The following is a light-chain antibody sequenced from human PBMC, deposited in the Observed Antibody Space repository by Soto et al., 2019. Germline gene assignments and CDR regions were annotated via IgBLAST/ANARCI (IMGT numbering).Light chain of an antibody. CDR3: QQGKSFPLT. CDR2: TAS. J-gene: IGKJ4*01. CDR1: QDINKW. V-gene: IGKV1-12*01. Sequence: DIQMTQSPSSVSASVGDRVTITCRASQDINKWLAWYQQKPGLAPNLVIYTASRLHGGGPSRFSGSASGTDFTLTISSLQPEDVATYQCQQGKSFPLTFGGGTMVDIK.